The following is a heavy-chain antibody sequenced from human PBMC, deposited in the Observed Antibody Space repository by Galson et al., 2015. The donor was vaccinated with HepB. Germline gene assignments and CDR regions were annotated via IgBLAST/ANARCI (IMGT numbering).Heavy chain of an antibody. Sequence: SVKVSCKASGGTFSSYAISWVRQAPGQGLEWMGGIIPIFGIANYAQKFQGRVTITADESTSTAYMELSSLRSEDTAVYYCARVRVAAAGLHPLDYWGQGTLVTVSS. CDR3: ARVRVAAAGLHPLDY. V-gene: IGHV1-69*13. J-gene: IGHJ4*02. CDR1: GGTFSSYA. D-gene: IGHD6-13*01. CDR2: IIPIFGIA.